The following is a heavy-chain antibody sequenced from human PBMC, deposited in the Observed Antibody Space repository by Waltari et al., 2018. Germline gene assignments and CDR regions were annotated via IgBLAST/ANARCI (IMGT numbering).Heavy chain of an antibody. CDR1: GYSISSGYY. Sequence: QVQLQESGPGLVKPSETLSLTCAVSGYSISSGYYWGWIRQPPGKGLEWIGSSYHSGSTYNNPAHKSRVTISVDTSKNHFSLKLSSVTAADTAVYYCARVGTMVTLDYWGQGTLVTVSS. J-gene: IGHJ4*02. D-gene: IGHD3-10*01. V-gene: IGHV4-38-2*01. CDR2: SYHSGST. CDR3: ARVGTMVTLDY.